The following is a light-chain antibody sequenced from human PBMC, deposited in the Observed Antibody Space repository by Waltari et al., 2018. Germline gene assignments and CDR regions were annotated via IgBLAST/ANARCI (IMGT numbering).Light chain of an antibody. CDR3: AAWDDSLTGYV. V-gene: IGLV1-44*01. Sequence: QSVLTQSPSASGTPGQRVTIPCPGSSPNVGSNSVNWYQKPPGTAPKRPIYSNPQRPSGVPDRFSGSKSGTSASLAISGLQSEDEAEYFCAAWDDSLTGYVFGTGTKVTVL. CDR2: SNP. J-gene: IGLJ1*01. CDR1: SPNVGSNS.